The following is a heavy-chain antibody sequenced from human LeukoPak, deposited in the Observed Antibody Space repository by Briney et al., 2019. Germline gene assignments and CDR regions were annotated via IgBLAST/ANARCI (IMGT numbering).Heavy chain of an antibody. D-gene: IGHD5-18*01. Sequence: SETLSLTCTVSGGSISSSSYYWGWIRQPPGKGLEWIGSIYYSGSTYYNPSLKSRVTISVDTSKNQFSLKLSSVTAADTAVYYCARVSTAMAPYYFDYWGQGTLVTVSS. J-gene: IGHJ4*02. CDR2: IYYSGST. V-gene: IGHV4-39*07. CDR3: ARVSTAMAPYYFDY. CDR1: GGSISSSSYY.